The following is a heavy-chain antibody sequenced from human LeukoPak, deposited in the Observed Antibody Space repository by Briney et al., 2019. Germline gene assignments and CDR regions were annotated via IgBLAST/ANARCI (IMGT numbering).Heavy chain of an antibody. D-gene: IGHD6-19*01. CDR1: GGSISSSSYY. J-gene: IGHJ4*02. V-gene: IGHV4-39*01. CDR3: ARRMHGSGWNYFDY. Sequence: SETLSLTCTVSGGSISSSSYYWGWIRQPPGKGLEWIGSIYYSGSTYYNPSLKSRVTISVDTSKNQFSLKLSSVTAADTAVYYCARRMHGSGWNYFDYWGQGTLVTVSS. CDR2: IYYSGST.